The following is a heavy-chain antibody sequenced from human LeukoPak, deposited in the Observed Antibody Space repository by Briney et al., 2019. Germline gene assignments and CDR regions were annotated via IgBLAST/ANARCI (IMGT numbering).Heavy chain of an antibody. CDR1: GYTFGSYS. CDR3: ARGRAAADDFDL. V-gene: IGHV1-18*01. J-gene: IGHJ4*02. D-gene: IGHD6-13*01. CDR2: VNTHNGDT. Sequence: ASVKVSCKASGYTFGSYSINWVRQAPGQGLAWLGWVNTHNGDTKYTQKFRGRVTLTTDSSTSTAYMELTSLRSDDTAIYYCARGRAAADDFDLWGQGTPVTVSP.